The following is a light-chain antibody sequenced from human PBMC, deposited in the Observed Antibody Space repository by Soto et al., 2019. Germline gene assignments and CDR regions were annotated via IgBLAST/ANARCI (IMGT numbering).Light chain of an antibody. CDR1: QSVMSNY. Sequence: EIVLTQSPDTQSLSPGERATLSCRASQSVMSNYVAWYHQKPGQAPRLLIYGASTRATGIPARFSGSGSGTDFTLTISRLEPEDFAVYYCQQYGSSPPWTFGQGTKGDIK. V-gene: IGKV3-20*01. CDR3: QQYGSSPPWT. J-gene: IGKJ1*01. CDR2: GAS.